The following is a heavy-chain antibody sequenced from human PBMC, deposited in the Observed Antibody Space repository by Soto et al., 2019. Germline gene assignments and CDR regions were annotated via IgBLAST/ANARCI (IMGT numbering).Heavy chain of an antibody. Sequence: IQLMQSAGEVKRPGASVKVSCKASGYTFNTFGITWVRQAPGQGLEWMGCISGYGGKRDYSRKLQGRITMTADPSTSTSYMELRNLTSDDTAVYYCARGWGKFFGVNDFWGQETLVTVSS. CDR2: ISGYGGKR. V-gene: IGHV1-18*01. CDR1: GYTFNTFG. J-gene: IGHJ4*02. CDR3: ARGWGKFFGVNDF. D-gene: IGHD2-8*01.